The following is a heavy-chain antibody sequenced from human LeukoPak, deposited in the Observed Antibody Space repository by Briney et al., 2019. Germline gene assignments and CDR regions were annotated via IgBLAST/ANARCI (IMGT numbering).Heavy chain of an antibody. CDR2: INPNIGDT. J-gene: IGHJ4*02. D-gene: IGHD1-26*01. CDR3: ARDRGAGGWECGTY. CDR1: GYTFTDYY. V-gene: IGHV1-2*06. Sequence: GASVKVSCKASGYTFTDYYMHWVRQAPGQGLEWMGRINPNIGDTNFAQKFQGRVTMTRDTSINTAYMELSRLTPDDTAVYYCARDRGAGGWECGTYWGQGTLVTVSS.